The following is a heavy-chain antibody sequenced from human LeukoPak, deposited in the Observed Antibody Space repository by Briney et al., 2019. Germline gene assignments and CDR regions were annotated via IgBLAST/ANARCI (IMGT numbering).Heavy chain of an antibody. Sequence: PGGSLRLSCAASGFTFSSYAMSWVRQAPGKGLEWVSAISRSGGSTYYADSVKGRFTISRDNSKNTLYLQMNSLRAEDTAVYYCAKRSQWLVSTPDYWGQGTLVTVSS. J-gene: IGHJ4*02. D-gene: IGHD6-19*01. CDR2: ISRSGGST. CDR3: AKRSQWLVSTPDY. V-gene: IGHV3-23*01. CDR1: GFTFSSYA.